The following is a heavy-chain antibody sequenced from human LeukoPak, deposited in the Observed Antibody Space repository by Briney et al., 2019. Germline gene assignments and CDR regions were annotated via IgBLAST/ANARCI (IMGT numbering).Heavy chain of an antibody. CDR2: IYTSGST. J-gene: IGHJ3*02. CDR1: SGSISSGRYY. Sequence: SQTLSLTCTVSSGSISSGRYYWSWIRQPAGKGLEWIGHIYTSGSTNYNPSLKSRVTISVDTSKNQFSLKLSSVTAAPPAVYYCAGTRHKYYYDSRGYYGNAFDMWGQGTMV. V-gene: IGHV4-61*09. D-gene: IGHD3-22*01. CDR3: AGTRHKYYYDSRGYYGNAFDM.